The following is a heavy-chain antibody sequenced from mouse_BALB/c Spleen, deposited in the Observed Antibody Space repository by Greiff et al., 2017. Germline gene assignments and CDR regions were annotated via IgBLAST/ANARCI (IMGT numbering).Heavy chain of an antibody. CDR1: GFSLSTSGMG. D-gene: IGHD2-2*01. Sequence: QVTLKVSGPGILQPSQTLSLTCSFSGFSLSTSGMGVSWIRQPSGKGLEWLAHIYWDDDKRYNPSLKSRLTISKDTSSNQVFLKITSVDTADTATYYCARRRNYYGYEENYFDYWGQGTTLTVSS. V-gene: IGHV8-12*01. CDR3: ARRRNYYGYEENYFDY. J-gene: IGHJ2*01. CDR2: IYWDDDK.